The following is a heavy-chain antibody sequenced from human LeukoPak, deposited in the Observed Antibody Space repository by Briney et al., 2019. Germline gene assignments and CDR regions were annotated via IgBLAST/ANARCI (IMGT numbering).Heavy chain of an antibody. CDR2: IYYSGST. D-gene: IGHD1-26*01. V-gene: IGHV4-59*01. CDR3: ARDRGSYLPGGAFDI. Sequence: SETLSLTCTVSGGSISSYYWSWIRQPPGKGLEWIGYIYYSGSTKYNPSLKSRVTISVDTSKNQFSLKLSSVTAADTAAYYCARDRGSYLPGGAFDIWGQGTMVTVSS. CDR1: GGSISSYY. J-gene: IGHJ3*02.